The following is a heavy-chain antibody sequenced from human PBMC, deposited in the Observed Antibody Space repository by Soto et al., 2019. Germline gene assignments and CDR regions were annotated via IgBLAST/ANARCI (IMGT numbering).Heavy chain of an antibody. V-gene: IGHV3-23*01. Sequence: EVHLLESGGGLVQPGGSLRLSCAGSGFTFINYAMNWVRQAPGKGLEWVSTISGGGDATFFADSVRGRFTISRDNSKNTVTLQMNNLGVDDTAVYFCARKIPGSTSRPDYWYFDLWGRGTLVTVSS. D-gene: IGHD2-2*01. J-gene: IGHJ2*01. CDR2: ISGGGDAT. CDR3: ARKIPGSTSRPDYWYFDL. CDR1: GFTFINYA.